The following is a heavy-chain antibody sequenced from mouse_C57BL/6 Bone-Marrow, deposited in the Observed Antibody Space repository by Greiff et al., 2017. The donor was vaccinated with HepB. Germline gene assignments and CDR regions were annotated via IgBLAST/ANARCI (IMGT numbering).Heavy chain of an antibody. V-gene: IGHV1-39*01. CDR2: INPNYGTT. D-gene: IGHD1-1*01. Sequence: VHVKQSGPELVKPVASVKISCKASGYSFTDYNMNWVKQSNGKSLEWIGVINPNYGTTSYNQKFKGKATLTVDQSSSTAYMQLNSLTSEDSAVYYCASLYYYGSRGFDYWGQGTTLTVSS. CDR3: ASLYYYGSRGFDY. J-gene: IGHJ2*01. CDR1: GYSFTDYN.